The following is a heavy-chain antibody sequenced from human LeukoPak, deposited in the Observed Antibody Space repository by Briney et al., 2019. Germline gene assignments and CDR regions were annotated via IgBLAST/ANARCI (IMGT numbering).Heavy chain of an antibody. Sequence: PSETLSLTCAVYGGSFSGYYWSWIRQPPGKGLEWIGEINHSRSTNYNPSLKSRVTISVDTSKNQFSLKLSSVTAADTAVYYCARLGFSPIWGQGTTVTVSS. J-gene: IGHJ6*02. CDR2: INHSRST. V-gene: IGHV4-34*01. D-gene: IGHD7-27*01. CDR1: GGSFSGYY. CDR3: ARLGFSPI.